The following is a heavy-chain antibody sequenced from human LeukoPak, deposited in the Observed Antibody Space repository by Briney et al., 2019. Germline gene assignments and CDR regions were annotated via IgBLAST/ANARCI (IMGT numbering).Heavy chain of an antibody. D-gene: IGHD3-22*01. V-gene: IGHV1-69*04. CDR3: ARDRSGYNPEYFRH. CDR2: IIPILGIA. J-gene: IGHJ1*01. Sequence: SVKVSCKASGGTFSSYTISWVRQAPGQGLEWMGRIIPILGIANYAQKFQGRVTITADKSTSTAYMELSSLRSEDTAVYYCARDRSGYNPEYFRHWGQGTLVTVSS. CDR1: GGTFSSYT.